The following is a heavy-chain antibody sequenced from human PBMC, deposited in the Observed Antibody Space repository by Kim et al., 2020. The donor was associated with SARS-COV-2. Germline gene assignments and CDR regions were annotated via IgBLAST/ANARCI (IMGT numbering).Heavy chain of an antibody. D-gene: IGHD3-3*01. CDR1: GFTFSSYW. V-gene: IGHV3-7*03. Sequence: GGSLRLSCAASGFTFSSYWMSWVRQAPGKGLEWVANIKQDGSEKYYVDSVKGRFTISRDNAKNSLYLQMNSLRAEDTAVYYCARVSSSVLEWFPGYYYGMDVWGQGTTVTVSS. J-gene: IGHJ6*02. CDR2: IKQDGSEK. CDR3: ARVSSSVLEWFPGYYYGMDV.